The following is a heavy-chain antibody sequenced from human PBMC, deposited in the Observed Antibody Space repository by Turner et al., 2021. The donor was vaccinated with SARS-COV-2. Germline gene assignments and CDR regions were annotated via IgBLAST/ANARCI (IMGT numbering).Heavy chain of an antibody. J-gene: IGHJ4*02. Sequence: EVQLLESGGDLIQPGGSLSLSCAASGFTFSNYAMGWVRQAPGKGLNWVSSISESGFSTYYADSVKGRFTISRDNSKNTLFLQMNSLRAEDTAVYYCATKSGGFDYWGQGTLVTVSS. D-gene: IGHD6-25*01. V-gene: IGHV3-23*01. CDR3: ATKSGGFDY. CDR1: GFTFSNYA. CDR2: ISESGFST.